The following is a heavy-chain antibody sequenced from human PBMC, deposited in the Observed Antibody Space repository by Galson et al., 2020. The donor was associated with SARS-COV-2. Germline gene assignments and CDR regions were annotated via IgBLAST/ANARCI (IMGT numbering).Heavy chain of an antibody. CDR1: GFTVSSNY. D-gene: IGHD1-1*01. J-gene: IGHJ3*02. V-gene: IGHV3-53*01. Sequence: IDAGGSLSLSCAASGFTVSSNYMHWVRQAPGKGLEWVSVMYSGGSTWYADSVEGRFTISRDNSKNTLYLQMNSLRAEDTAVYFCARGLKLAPLTLYIWGQGIMFTVSS. CDR2: MYSGGST. CDR3: ARGLKLAPLTLYI.